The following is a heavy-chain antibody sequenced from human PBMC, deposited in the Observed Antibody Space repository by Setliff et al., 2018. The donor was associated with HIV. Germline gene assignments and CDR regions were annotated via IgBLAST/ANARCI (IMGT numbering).Heavy chain of an antibody. J-gene: IGHJ4*02. V-gene: IGHV1-69*13. CDR3: ARGRETYLGDVGF. Sequence: ASVKVSCKASGGTFNSYAISWVRQAPGQGLEWMGGIIPIFGSANYAQRFLGRLTITADYMERSSLRPEDTAVYFCARGRETYLGDVGFWGQGTPVTVSS. D-gene: IGHD7-27*01. CDR1: GGTFNSYA. CDR2: IIPIFGSA.